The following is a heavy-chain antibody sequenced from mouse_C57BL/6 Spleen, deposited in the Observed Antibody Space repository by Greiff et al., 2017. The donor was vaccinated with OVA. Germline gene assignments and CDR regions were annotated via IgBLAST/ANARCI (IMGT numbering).Heavy chain of an antibody. D-gene: IGHD1-1*01. CDR1: GYTFTSYG. CDR2: IYPRSGNT. V-gene: IGHV1-81*01. Sequence: QVQLQQSGAELARPGASVKLSCKASGYTFTSYGISWVKQRTGQGLEWIGEIYPRSGNTYYNEKFKGKATLTADKSSSTAYMELRSLTSEDSAVYICAIHYGSSDAGFAYWGQGTLVTVSA. J-gene: IGHJ3*01. CDR3: AIHYGSSDAGFAY.